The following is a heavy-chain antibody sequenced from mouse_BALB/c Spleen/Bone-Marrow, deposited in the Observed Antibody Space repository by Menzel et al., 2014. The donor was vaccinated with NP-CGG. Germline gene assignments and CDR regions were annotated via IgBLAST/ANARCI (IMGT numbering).Heavy chain of an antibody. V-gene: IGHV5-4*02. D-gene: IGHD2-4*01. Sequence: VHVKQSGGGLVKPGGSLKLSCAASGFTFSDYYMYWVRQTPEKRLEWVATISDGGSYTYYPDSVKGRFTISRDNAKNNLYLQMSSLKSEDTAMYYCARVSYDYFDYWGQGTTLTVSS. CDR1: GFTFSDYY. J-gene: IGHJ2*01. CDR3: ARVSYDYFDY. CDR2: ISDGGSYT.